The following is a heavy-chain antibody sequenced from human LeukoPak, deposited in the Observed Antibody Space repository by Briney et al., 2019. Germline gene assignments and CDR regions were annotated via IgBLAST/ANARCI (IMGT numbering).Heavy chain of an antibody. CDR1: GFTFTTYW. J-gene: IGHJ4*02. D-gene: IGHD2-2*01. Sequence: GGSLRLSCAASGFTFTTYWMNWVRQAPGKGLEWVAVISYDGSNKYYADSVKGRFTISRDNSKNTLYLQMNSLRAEDTAVYYCAKGGKTIMCPTSCYDYWGQGTLVTVSS. CDR3: AKGGKTIMCPTSCYDY. V-gene: IGHV3-30*18. CDR2: ISYDGSNK.